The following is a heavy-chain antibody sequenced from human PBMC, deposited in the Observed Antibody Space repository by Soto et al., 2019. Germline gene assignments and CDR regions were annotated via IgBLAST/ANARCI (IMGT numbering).Heavy chain of an antibody. D-gene: IGHD6-13*01. CDR1: GYTFTSYD. V-gene: IGHV1-8*01. CDR3: ARAYSSSWYLYYYYGMDV. J-gene: IGHJ6*02. Sequence: QVQLVQSGAEVKKPGASVKVSCKASGYTFTSYDINWVRQATGQGLEWMGWMNPNSGNTGYAQKFQGRVTTTRNTSISTGYMERRSVRSEDTAVYYCARAYSSSWYLYYYYGMDVWGQGTTVTVSS. CDR2: MNPNSGNT.